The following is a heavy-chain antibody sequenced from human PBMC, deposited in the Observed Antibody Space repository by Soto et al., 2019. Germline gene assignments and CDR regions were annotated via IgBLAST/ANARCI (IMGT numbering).Heavy chain of an antibody. CDR3: ARTVGYYFDY. CDR2: INHSGST. CDR1: GGSFSGYY. Sequence: SETLSLTCAVYGGSFSGYYWSWIRQPPGKGLEWIGEINHSGSTNYNPSLKSRVTISVDTSKNQFSLKLSSVTAADTAVYYCARTVGYYFDYWGQGTLVTVSS. D-gene: IGHD2-15*01. V-gene: IGHV4-34*01. J-gene: IGHJ4*02.